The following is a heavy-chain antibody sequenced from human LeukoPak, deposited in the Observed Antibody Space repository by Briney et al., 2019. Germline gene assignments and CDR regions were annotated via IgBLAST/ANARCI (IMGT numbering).Heavy chain of an antibody. CDR3: AYISGSYYFDY. V-gene: IGHV3-53*01. CDR2: FYSDGRT. CDR1: GFTVSTNY. D-gene: IGHD1-26*01. Sequence: GGSLRLSCAASGFTVSTNYMTWVRQAPGKGLEWVSVFYSDGRTFYADSVKGRFTISRDNSKNTLYLQLHSLRAEDTAVYYCAYISGSYYFDYWGQGTLVTVSS. J-gene: IGHJ4*02.